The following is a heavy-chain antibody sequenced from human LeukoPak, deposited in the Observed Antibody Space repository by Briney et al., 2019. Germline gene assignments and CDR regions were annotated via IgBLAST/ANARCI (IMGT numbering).Heavy chain of an antibody. Sequence: PGGSLRLSCSVSGFTFSTYVMHWVRQAPGKGLEYVSAISSNGDNTYYADSVNGRFTISRDNSKNTLYPQMSSLRADDTAVYYCVRGTGYWGQGTLVTVSS. CDR1: GFTFSTYV. V-gene: IGHV3-64D*06. CDR2: ISSNGDNT. J-gene: IGHJ4*02. CDR3: VRGTGY.